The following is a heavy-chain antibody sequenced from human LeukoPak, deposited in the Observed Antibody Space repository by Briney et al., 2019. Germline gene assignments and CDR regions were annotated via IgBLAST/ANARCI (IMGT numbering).Heavy chain of an antibody. CDR2: IRYDGSNK. J-gene: IGHJ4*02. CDR3: AKEIYYDSTGPQY. V-gene: IGHV3-30*02. CDR1: GFSFSNFG. Sequence: PGGSLRLSCAASGFSFSNFGMHWVRQAPGKGLEWVAFIRYDGSNKYYADSVKGRFTISRDNSRNTLYLQMNSLRAEDTAVYYCAKEIYYDSTGPQYWGQGTLVTVSS. D-gene: IGHD3-22*01.